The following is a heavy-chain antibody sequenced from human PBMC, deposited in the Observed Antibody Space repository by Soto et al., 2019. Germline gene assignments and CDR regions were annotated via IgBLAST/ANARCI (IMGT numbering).Heavy chain of an antibody. J-gene: IGHJ4*02. CDR1: GESFSGYY. CDR3: ARTYGSSWYMTFDY. D-gene: IGHD6-13*01. Sequence: SETLSLTCAVYGESFSGYYWSWIRQPPGKGLEWIGEINHSGSTNYNPSLKSRVTISVDTSKNQFSLKLSPVTAADTAVFYCARTYGSSWYMTFDYWGQGTLVTVSS. CDR2: INHSGST. V-gene: IGHV4-34*01.